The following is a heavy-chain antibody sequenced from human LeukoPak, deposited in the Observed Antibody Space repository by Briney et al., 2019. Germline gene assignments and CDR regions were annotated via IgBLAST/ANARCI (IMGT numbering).Heavy chain of an antibody. D-gene: IGHD3-22*01. J-gene: IGHJ4*02. CDR2: IYYSGST. CDR3: ASLVVVITNRFDY. CDR1: GGSISSSSYY. V-gene: IGHV4-39*07. Sequence: KPSETLSLTCTVSGGSISSSSYYWGWIRQPPGKGLEWIGSIYYSGSTYYNPSLKSRVTISVDTSKNQFSLKLSSVTAADTAVYYCASLVVVITNRFDYWGQGTLVTVSS.